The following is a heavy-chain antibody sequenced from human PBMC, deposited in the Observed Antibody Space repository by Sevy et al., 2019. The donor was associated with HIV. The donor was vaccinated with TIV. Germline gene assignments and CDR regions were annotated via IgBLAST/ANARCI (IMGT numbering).Heavy chain of an antibody. D-gene: IGHD5-18*01. CDR1: GYTFTGYY. J-gene: IGHJ4*02. Sequence: ASVKVSCKASGYTFTGYYMHWVRQAPGQGLEWMGRINPNSGGTNYSQKFQGRVTMTRDTSISTAYMELSRLRSDDTAVYYCASSIIHPGYFDYWGQGTLVTVSS. CDR2: INPNSGGT. V-gene: IGHV1-2*06. CDR3: ASSIIHPGYFDY.